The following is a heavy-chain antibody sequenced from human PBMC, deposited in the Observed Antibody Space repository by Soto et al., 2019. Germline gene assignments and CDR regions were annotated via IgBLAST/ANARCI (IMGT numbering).Heavy chain of an antibody. V-gene: IGHV1-2*04. J-gene: IGHJ4*02. CDR3: ATSRASIAVAGETEYYFDY. CDR1: GYTFTGYF. D-gene: IGHD6-19*01. Sequence: GASLKVYCKGSGYTFTGYFVHWARQAPGQGLEWMGWINPNSGGTNYAQNFQGWVSMTRDTSISTVYMELSRLRSDDRAVYYCATSRASIAVAGETEYYFDYWGQGTLVTVSS. CDR2: INPNSGGT.